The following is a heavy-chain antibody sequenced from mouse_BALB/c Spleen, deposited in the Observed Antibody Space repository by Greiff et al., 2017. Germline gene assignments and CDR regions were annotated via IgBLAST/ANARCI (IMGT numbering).Heavy chain of an antibody. CDR2: ISYSGST. Sequence: EVKLQESGPSLVKPSQTLSLTCSVTGDSITSGYWNWIRKFPGNKLEYMGYISYSGSTYYNPSLKSRISITRDTSKNQYYLQLNSVTTEDTATYYCARSYYDYDGYAMDYWGQGTSVTVSS. D-gene: IGHD2-4*01. V-gene: IGHV3-8*02. CDR3: ARSYYDYDGYAMDY. J-gene: IGHJ4*01. CDR1: GDSITSGY.